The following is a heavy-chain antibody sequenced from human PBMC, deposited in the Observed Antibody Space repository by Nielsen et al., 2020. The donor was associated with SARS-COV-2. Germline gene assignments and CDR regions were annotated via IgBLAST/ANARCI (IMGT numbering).Heavy chain of an antibody. CDR3: ARDLRLLWFGELLGGGIFDY. V-gene: IGHV3-30-3*01. D-gene: IGHD3-10*01. CDR2: ISYDGSNK. Sequence: GGSLRLSCAASGFTFSSYWMSWVRQAPGKGLEWVAVISYDGSNKYYADSVKGRFTISRDNSKNTLYLQMNSLRAEDTAVYYCARDLRLLWFGELLGGGIFDYWGQGTLVTVSS. CDR1: GFTFSSYW. J-gene: IGHJ4*02.